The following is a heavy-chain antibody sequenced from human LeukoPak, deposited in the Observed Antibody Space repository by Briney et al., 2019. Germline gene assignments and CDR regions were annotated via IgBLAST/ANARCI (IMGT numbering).Heavy chain of an antibody. CDR1: GYTFTGYY. CDR3: ARDYGSDYYDSSGYRY. Sequence: ASVTVSCTASGYTFTGYYMHWVRQAPGQGLEWMGRINPNSGGTNYAQKFQGRVTMTRDTSISTAYMELSRLRSDDTAVYYCARDYGSDYYDSSGYRYWGQGTLVTVSS. CDR2: INPNSGGT. D-gene: IGHD3-22*01. V-gene: IGHV1-2*06. J-gene: IGHJ4*02.